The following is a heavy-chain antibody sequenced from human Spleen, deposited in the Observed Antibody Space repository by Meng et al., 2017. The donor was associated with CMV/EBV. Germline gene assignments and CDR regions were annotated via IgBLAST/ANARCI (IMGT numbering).Heavy chain of an antibody. CDR1: GFTFSSYA. Sequence: GESLKISCAASGFTFSSYAMHWVRQAPGKGLEWVANIRFDGTNKYHADSVKGRFTISRDNSKNTLYLQMNSLRAEDTAVYYCARDFDIVARPNYSYGMDVWGQGTTVTVSS. CDR2: IRFDGTNK. J-gene: IGHJ6*02. D-gene: IGHD5-12*01. V-gene: IGHV3-30*02. CDR3: ARDFDIVARPNYSYGMDV.